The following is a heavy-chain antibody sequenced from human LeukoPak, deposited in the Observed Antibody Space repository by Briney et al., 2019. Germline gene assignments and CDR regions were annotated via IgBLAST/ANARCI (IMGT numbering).Heavy chain of an antibody. V-gene: IGHV4-4*07. CDR1: GGSISSYY. J-gene: IGHJ6*03. Sequence: SETLSLTCTVSGGSISSYYWSWIRQPAGKGLEWIGRIYTSGSTNYNPSLKSRVTMSVNPSQSQFCLKLSSVTGAGTAVYYCARVTSAGVVVPAASNYYYYYMDVWRKGTTVTVSS. CDR3: ARVTSAGVVVPAASNYYYYYMDV. CDR2: IYTSGST. D-gene: IGHD2-2*01.